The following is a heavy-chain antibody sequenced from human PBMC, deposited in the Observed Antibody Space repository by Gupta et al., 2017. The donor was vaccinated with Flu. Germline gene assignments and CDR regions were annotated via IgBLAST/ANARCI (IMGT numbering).Heavy chain of an antibody. CDR3: AKASIMDQLLLPYYMDG. V-gene: IGHV3-9*01. CDR2: ISWNSDSI. J-gene: IGHJ6*03. Sequence: PGKVLEWVSGISWNSDSIGYADSVKGRFTISRDNAKNSLYLQMNSLRAEDTALYYCAKASIMDQLLLPYYMDGWGKGTTVTVSS. D-gene: IGHD2-2*01.